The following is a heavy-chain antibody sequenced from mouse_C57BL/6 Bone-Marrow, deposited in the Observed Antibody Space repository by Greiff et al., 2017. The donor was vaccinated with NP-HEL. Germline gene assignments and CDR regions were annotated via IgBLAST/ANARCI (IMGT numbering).Heavy chain of an antibody. V-gene: IGHV1-55*01. CDR3: AREGITTVVATDD. CDR1: GYTFTSYW. J-gene: IGHJ2*01. D-gene: IGHD1-1*01. Sequence: QVQLQQPGAELVKPGASVKMSCKASGYTFTSYWITWVKQRPGQGLEWIGDIYPGSGSTNYNEKFKSKATLTVDTSSSTAYMQLSSLTSEDSAVYYCAREGITTVVATDDWGQGTTLTVSS. CDR2: IYPGSGST.